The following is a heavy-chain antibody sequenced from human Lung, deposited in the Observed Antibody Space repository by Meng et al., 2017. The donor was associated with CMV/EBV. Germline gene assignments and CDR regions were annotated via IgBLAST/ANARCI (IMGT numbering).Heavy chain of an antibody. V-gene: IGHV1-8*01. CDR2: MNPNRGTT. CDR3: ATGVADFEY. J-gene: IGHJ4*02. D-gene: IGHD6-19*01. CDR1: GYTFTSYD. Sequence: VQQVQSGAGVKKPGASVKVSCKASGYTFTSYDINWVRQGTGQGLEWMGWMNPNRGTTGYAQKFQGRVTMTRNISKSTAYMDLSSLRSEDTAVYYCATGVADFEYWGQGTLVTVSS.